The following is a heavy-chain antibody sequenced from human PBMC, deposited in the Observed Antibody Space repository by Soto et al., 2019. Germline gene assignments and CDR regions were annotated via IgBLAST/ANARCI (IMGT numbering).Heavy chain of an antibody. CDR1: GFSFSDYY. Sequence: EEQLVESGGGLVQPGGSLTLSCAASGFSFSDYYMEWVRQATGKGLEWVARSRNKVKSYTTDYAASVKGRFTISRDLSKNSLYLEMNNLKIEDTAVYYCSKLEGGWGQGTLVTVSS. CDR3: SKLEGG. D-gene: IGHD3-3*01. CDR2: SRNKVKSYTT. J-gene: IGHJ4*02. V-gene: IGHV3-72*01.